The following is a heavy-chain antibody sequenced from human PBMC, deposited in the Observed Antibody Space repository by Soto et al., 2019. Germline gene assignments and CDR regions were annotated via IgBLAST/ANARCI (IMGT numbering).Heavy chain of an antibody. CDR2: INPNSGGT. D-gene: IGHD6-19*01. CDR3: ARLRTSSGWYRWFDP. V-gene: IGHV1-2*02. J-gene: IGHJ5*02. CDR1: GYTFTGYY. Sequence: ASVKVSCKASGYTFTGYYMHWVRQAPGQGLEWMGWINPNSGGTNYAQKFQGRVTMTRDTSISTAYMELSRLRSDDTAVYYCARLRTSSGWYRWFDPWGQGTLVTVSS.